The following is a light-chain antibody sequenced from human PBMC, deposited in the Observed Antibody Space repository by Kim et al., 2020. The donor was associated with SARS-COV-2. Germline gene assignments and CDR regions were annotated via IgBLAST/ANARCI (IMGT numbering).Light chain of an antibody. CDR3: QQYKIYPWT. CDR1: QAIGTY. CDR2: AAS. V-gene: IGKV1-16*02. J-gene: IGKJ1*01. Sequence: AFVGDRVTITCRAIQAIGTYLAWFQQKPGRAPKSLIYAASNLHSGVPSKFSGNGSGADFTLTISSLQPEDFATYYCQQYKIYPWTFGRGTKVDIK.